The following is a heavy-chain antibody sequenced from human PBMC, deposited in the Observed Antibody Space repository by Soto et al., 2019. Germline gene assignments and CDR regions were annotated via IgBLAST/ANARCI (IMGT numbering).Heavy chain of an antibody. J-gene: IGHJ6*02. D-gene: IGHD6-13*01. V-gene: IGHV3-30-3*01. Sequence: GGSLRLSCAASGFTFSSYAMHWVRQAPGKGLEWVAVISYDGSNKYYADSVKGRFTISRDNSKNTLYLQMNSLRAEDTAVYYCARDYGLGSWYDDYYYGMDVWGQGTTVTVSS. CDR1: GFTFSSYA. CDR3: ARDYGLGSWYDDYYYGMDV. CDR2: ISYDGSNK.